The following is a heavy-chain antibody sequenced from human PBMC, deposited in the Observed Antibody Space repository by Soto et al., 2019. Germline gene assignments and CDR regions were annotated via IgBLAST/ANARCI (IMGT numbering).Heavy chain of an antibody. V-gene: IGHV1-18*01. CDR2: MNPNNGNT. Sequence: ASVKVSCKASGFTFTSYDINWVRQATGQGLEWMGSMNPNNGNTNYAQKFQTRVTMTTDTSTDTAYMDLKSLTSDDTAIYYCARAGAAPYYYYGLDIWGQGTTVTVSS. CDR3: ARAGAAPYYYYGLDI. J-gene: IGHJ6*02. D-gene: IGHD3-10*01. CDR1: GFTFTSYD.